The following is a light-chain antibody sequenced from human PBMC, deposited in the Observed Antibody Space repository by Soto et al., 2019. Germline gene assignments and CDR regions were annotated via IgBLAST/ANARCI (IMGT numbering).Light chain of an antibody. CDR1: QSVSSDY. CDR3: QQYGSSPIT. Sequence: EIVLTQSPGPLSLSRGDRATLSCRASQSVSSDYLAWYQQKPGQAPRLLIFGASIRATGISDRFGGSGSGTDFTLTISRLEPEDFAVYYCQQYGSSPITFGPGTKVDIK. V-gene: IGKV3-20*01. J-gene: IGKJ3*01. CDR2: GAS.